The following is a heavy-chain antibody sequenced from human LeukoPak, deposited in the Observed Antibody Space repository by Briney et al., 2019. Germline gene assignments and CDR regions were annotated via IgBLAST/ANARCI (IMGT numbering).Heavy chain of an antibody. V-gene: IGHV3-21*01. CDR2: ISSSSSYI. CDR1: GGSFSGYY. D-gene: IGHD1-1*01. Sequence: ETLSLTCAVYGGSFSGYYWSWVRQAPGKGLEWVSSISSSSSYIYYADSVKGRFTISRDNAKSSLYLQMNSLRAEDTAVYYCARDGTKADYWGQGTLVTVSS. J-gene: IGHJ4*02. CDR3: ARDGTKADY.